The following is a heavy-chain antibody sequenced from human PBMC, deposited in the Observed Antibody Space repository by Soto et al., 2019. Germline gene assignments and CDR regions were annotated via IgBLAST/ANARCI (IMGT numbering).Heavy chain of an antibody. CDR1: GGSISSYY. D-gene: IGHD5-18*01. CDR3: AMGYIYGRVDY. J-gene: IGHJ4*02. CDR2: IYYSGST. Sequence: PSETLSLTCTVSGGSISSYYWSWTRQPPGKGLEWIGYIYYSGSTNYNPSLKSRVTISVDTSKNQFSLKLSSVTAADTAVYYCAMGYIYGRVDYWGQGTLVTVSS. V-gene: IGHV4-59*01.